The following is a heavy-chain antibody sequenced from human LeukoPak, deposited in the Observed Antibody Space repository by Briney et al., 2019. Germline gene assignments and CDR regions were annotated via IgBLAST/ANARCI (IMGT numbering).Heavy chain of an antibody. Sequence: SETLSLTCTVSGGSISSYYWSWIRQPPGKGLEWIGYIYYSGSTNYNPSLKSRVTISVDTSKNQFSLKLSPVTAADTAVYYCARAVGGSSNWFDPWGQGTLVTVSS. D-gene: IGHD6-13*01. CDR1: GGSISSYY. V-gene: IGHV4-59*12. J-gene: IGHJ5*02. CDR2: IYYSGST. CDR3: ARAVGGSSNWFDP.